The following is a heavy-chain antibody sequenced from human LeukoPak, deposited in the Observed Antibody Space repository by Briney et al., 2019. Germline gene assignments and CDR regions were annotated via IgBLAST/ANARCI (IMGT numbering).Heavy chain of an antibody. J-gene: IGHJ4*02. D-gene: IGHD3-9*01. V-gene: IGHV1-18*01. CDR1: GYTFTSYG. Sequence: GASVKVSCKASGYTFTSYGISWVRQAPGQGLEWMGWISAYNGNTNYAQKLQGRVTMTTDTSTSTAYMELRSLRSDDTAVYYCARGAVRTYDIAEPFDYWGQGTLVTVSS. CDR2: ISAYNGNT. CDR3: ARGAVRTYDIAEPFDY.